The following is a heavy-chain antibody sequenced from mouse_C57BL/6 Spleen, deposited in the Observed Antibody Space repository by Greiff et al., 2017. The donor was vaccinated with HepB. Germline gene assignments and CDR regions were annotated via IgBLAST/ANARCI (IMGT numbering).Heavy chain of an antibody. CDR2: INPYNGGT. CDR1: GYTFTDYY. D-gene: IGHD1-1*01. J-gene: IGHJ3*01. V-gene: IGHV1-19*01. CDR3: DITTEEWFAY. Sequence: EVKLQQSGPVLVKPGASVKMSCKASGYTFTDYYMNWVKQSHGKSLEWIGVINPYNGGTSYNQKFKGKATLTVDKSSSTAYMELNSLTSEDSAVYYCDITTEEWFAYWGQGTLVTVSA.